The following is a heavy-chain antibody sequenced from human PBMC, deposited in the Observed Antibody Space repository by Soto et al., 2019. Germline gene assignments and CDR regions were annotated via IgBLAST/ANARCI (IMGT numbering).Heavy chain of an antibody. J-gene: IGHJ3*02. CDR1: GFTFSSYD. V-gene: IGHV3-13*01. Sequence: PGGSLRLSCAASGFTFSSYDMHWVRQATGKGLEWVSAIGTAGDTYYPGSVKGRFTISRENAKNSLYLQMNSLRAGDTAVYYCARDANAQWCSGGSCYSRGLMSAFDIWGQGTMVTVSS. CDR2: IGTAGDT. CDR3: ARDANAQWCSGGSCYSRGLMSAFDI. D-gene: IGHD2-15*01.